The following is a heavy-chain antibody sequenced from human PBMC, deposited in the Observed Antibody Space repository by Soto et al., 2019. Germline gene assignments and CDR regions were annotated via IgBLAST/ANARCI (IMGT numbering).Heavy chain of an antibody. CDR2: IYYSGST. J-gene: IGHJ6*03. CDR1: GGSISSYY. CDR3: ARELIVVGTSDYYYYMDV. Sequence: SETLSLTCTVSGGSISSYYWSWIRQPPGKGLEWIGYIYYSGSTNYNPSLKSRVTISVDTSKNQFSLKLSSVTAADTAVYYCARELIVVGTSDYYYYMDVWGKGTTVTISS. D-gene: IGHD2-2*01. V-gene: IGHV4-59*01.